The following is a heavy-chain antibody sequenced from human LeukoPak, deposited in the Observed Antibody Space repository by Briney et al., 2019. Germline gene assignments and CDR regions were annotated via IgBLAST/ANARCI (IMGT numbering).Heavy chain of an antibody. CDR2: MNPNSGNT. Sequence: ASVKVSCKASGYTFTSYDINWVRQATGQGLKWMGWMNPNSGNTGYAQKFQGRVTMTRNTSISTAYMELSSLRSEDTAVYYCARARRTSSSSPYYYYYYMDVWGKGTTVTVSS. CDR1: GYTFTSYD. V-gene: IGHV1-8*01. CDR3: ARARRTSSSSPYYYYYYMDV. D-gene: IGHD6-13*01. J-gene: IGHJ6*03.